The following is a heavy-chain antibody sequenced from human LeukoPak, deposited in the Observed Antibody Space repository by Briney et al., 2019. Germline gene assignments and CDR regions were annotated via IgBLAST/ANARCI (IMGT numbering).Heavy chain of an antibody. CDR3: ARGPEYSSGWYGGY. Sequence: GGSLRLSCAASGFTFSSYEMNWVRQAPGKGLEWISYISSSGSTIYYADSVKGRFIISRDNAKNSLYLQMNSLRAEDTAVYYCARGPEYSSGWYGGYWGQGALVTVSS. J-gene: IGHJ4*02. V-gene: IGHV3-48*03. D-gene: IGHD6-19*01. CDR2: ISSSGSTI. CDR1: GFTFSSYE.